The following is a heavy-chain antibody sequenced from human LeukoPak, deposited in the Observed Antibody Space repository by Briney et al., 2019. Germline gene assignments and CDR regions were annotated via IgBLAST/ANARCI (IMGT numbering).Heavy chain of an antibody. V-gene: IGHV3-74*01. D-gene: IGHD1-26*01. CDR3: ARGHSGNFYD. Sequence: GGSLRLSCAAFGFTFSSSWMNWVRQAPGKGLVWVSLIKSDGSTTTYADSVKGRFTISRDNAKNTLYLQMNSLRAEDTAVYYCARGHSGNFYDWGQGTLVTVSS. J-gene: IGHJ4*02. CDR2: IKSDGSTT. CDR1: GFTFSSSW.